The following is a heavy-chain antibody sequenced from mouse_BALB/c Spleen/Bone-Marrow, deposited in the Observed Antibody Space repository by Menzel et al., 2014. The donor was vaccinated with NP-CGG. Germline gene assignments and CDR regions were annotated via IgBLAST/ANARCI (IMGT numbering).Heavy chain of an antibody. CDR3: ARASVVPYYFDF. CDR1: GYTFSNYW. CDR2: ILPGSGTA. V-gene: IGHV1-9*01. D-gene: IGHD1-1*01. Sequence: VQLQQSGAELMKSGASVKISCKATGYTFSNYWIDWVKQRPGHGLEWIGEILPGSGTANYNEKFKGKATFTADTSSNTAYMQLSSLTSEDSALYYCARASVVPYYFDFWGQGTTLTVSS. J-gene: IGHJ2*01.